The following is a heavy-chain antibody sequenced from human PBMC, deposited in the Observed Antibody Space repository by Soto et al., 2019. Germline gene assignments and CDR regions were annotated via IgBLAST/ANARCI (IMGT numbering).Heavy chain of an antibody. D-gene: IGHD3-22*01. CDR2: INHSGST. CDR3: ARELDYYDSSGHPDY. J-gene: IGHJ4*02. Sequence: PSETLSLTCAVYGGSFSGYYWSWIRQPPGKGLEWIGEINHSGSTNYNPSLKSRVTISVDTSKNQFSLKLSSVTAADTAVYYCARELDYYDSSGHPDYWGQGTLVTVSS. CDR1: GGSFSGYY. V-gene: IGHV4-34*01.